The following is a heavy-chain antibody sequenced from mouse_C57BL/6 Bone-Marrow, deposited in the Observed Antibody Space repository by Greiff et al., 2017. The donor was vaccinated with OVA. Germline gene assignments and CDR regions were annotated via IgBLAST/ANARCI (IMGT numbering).Heavy chain of an antibody. CDR2: IDPENGDT. CDR1: GFNIKDDY. Sequence: EVQGVESGAELVRPGASVKLSCTASGFNIKDDYMHWVKQRPEQGLEWIGWIDPENGDTEYASKFQGKATITADTSSNTAYLQLSSLTSEDTAVYYCTTLVVATDYWGQGTTLTVSS. V-gene: IGHV14-4*01. J-gene: IGHJ2*01. CDR3: TTLVVATDY. D-gene: IGHD1-1*01.